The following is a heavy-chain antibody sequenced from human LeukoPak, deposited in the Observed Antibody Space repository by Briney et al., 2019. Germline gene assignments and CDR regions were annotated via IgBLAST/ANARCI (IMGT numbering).Heavy chain of an antibody. D-gene: IGHD3-16*02. CDR3: ARAYQHLGDLSLPDY. CDR1: GYTFTHYA. J-gene: IGHJ4*02. Sequence: ASVKVSCKGSGYTFTHYAMNWVRQAPGQGLEWMGWLHPSTGNPTYAQGFTGRIVFSLDTSISTTYLQISSLKAEDTAVYYCARAYQHLGDLSLPDYWGQGTLVTVSS. CDR2: LHPSTGNP. V-gene: IGHV7-4-1*02.